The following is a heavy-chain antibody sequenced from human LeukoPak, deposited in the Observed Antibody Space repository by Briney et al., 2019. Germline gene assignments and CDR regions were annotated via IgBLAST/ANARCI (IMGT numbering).Heavy chain of an antibody. Sequence: PGGSLRLSCAASGFTLSTYEMNWVRQAPGKELEWVAYIGRYGVTTYYADSVKGRFTISGDDSRNTVYLQLNNLRVEDTAIYYCAKANWVSNADAVWWGQRTPVTVSS. CDR3: AKANWVSNADAVW. CDR2: IGRYGVTT. V-gene: IGHV3-48*01. J-gene: IGHJ4*02. D-gene: IGHD1-1*01. CDR1: GFTLSTYE.